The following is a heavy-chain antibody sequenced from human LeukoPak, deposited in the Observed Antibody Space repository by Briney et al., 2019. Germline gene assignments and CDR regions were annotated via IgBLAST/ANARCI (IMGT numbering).Heavy chain of an antibody. D-gene: IGHD3-22*01. V-gene: IGHV1-58*01. CDR2: IVVGSGNT. CDR1: GFTFTTSA. CDR3: AAQVNYHDSTVWDP. Sequence: ASVKVSCKASGFTFTTSAVQWMRQARGQRLEWIGWIVVGSGNTNYAQKFQERVTISRDMSTSTAYMELSSLRSEDTAVYYCAAQVNYHDSTVWDPWGQGTLVTVSS. J-gene: IGHJ5*02.